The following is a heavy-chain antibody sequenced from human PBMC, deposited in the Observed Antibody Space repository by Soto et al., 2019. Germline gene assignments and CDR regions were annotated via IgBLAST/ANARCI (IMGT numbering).Heavy chain of an antibody. Sequence: TSETLSLTCTVSGGSISSSSYYWGWIRQPPGKGLEWIGSIYYSGSTYYNTSLKSRVTISVDTSKNQFSLKLSSVTAADTAVYYCARHVSKAYCGGDCQPYYYYYYGMDVWGQGTTVTVSS. V-gene: IGHV4-39*01. CDR2: IYYSGST. J-gene: IGHJ6*02. CDR1: GGSISSSSYY. D-gene: IGHD2-21*02. CDR3: ARHVSKAYCGGDCQPYYYYYYGMDV.